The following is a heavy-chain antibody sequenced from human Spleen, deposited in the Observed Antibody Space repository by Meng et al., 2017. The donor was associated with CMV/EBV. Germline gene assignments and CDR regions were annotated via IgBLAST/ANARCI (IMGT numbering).Heavy chain of an antibody. J-gene: IGHJ4*02. V-gene: IGHV1-8*01. CDR2: MNPNSGNT. CDR3: ASGCSSTSCYSTFDY. CDR1: GHPFTRYD. Sequence: SGHPFTRYDSNWVRQAPGQGLEWMGWMNPNSGNTGYAQKFQGRVTMTRNTSISTAYMELSSLRSEDKAVYYCASGCSSTSCYSTFDYWGQGTLVTVSS. D-gene: IGHD2-2*01.